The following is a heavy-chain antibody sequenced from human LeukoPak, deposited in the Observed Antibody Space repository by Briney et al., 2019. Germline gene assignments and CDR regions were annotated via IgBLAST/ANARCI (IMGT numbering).Heavy chain of an antibody. Sequence: KPSETLSLTCAVYGGSFSGYYWSWIRQPPGKGLEWIGEINHSGSTNYNPSLKSRVTISVDTSKNQFSLKLSSVTAADTAVYYCARVGVGYYYYMDVWGKGTTVTVSS. CDR2: INHSGST. J-gene: IGHJ6*03. D-gene: IGHD2-2*01. CDR1: GGSFSGYY. CDR3: ARVGVGYYYYMDV. V-gene: IGHV4-34*01.